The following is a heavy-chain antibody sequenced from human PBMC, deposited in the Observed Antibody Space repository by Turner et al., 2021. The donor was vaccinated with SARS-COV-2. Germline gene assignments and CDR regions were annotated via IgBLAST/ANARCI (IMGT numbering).Heavy chain of an antibody. CDR1: GFTVSSNY. D-gene: IGHD2-2*02. CDR2: IYSGGST. CDR3: ARDRVVPVAIWGRYYYYGMDV. J-gene: IGHJ6*02. Sequence: EVQLVESGGGLVQPGGSLRLSCAASGFTVSSNYMSWVRQAQGRGLGWVSVIYSGGSTYYADSVKGRFTISRENSKNTLYLQMNGLRAEDTAVYYCARDRVVPVAIWGRYYYYGMDVWGQGTTVTVSS. V-gene: IGHV3-66*01.